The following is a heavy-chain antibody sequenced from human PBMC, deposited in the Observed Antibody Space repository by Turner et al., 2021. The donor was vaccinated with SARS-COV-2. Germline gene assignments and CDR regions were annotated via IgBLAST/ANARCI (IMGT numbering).Heavy chain of an antibody. CDR2: IIPIIDTA. CDR3: SRDSNDVLDDYSPDVLDI. J-gene: IGHJ3*02. CDR1: GGSFSSYS. V-gene: IGHV1-69*08. D-gene: IGHD3-9*01. Sequence: QLLTTGAAVYKPGTGGKVSSEAAGGSFSSYSINWVRQAPGQGLEWMGRIIPIIDTAKNAQKCQGRVTSTADKSPTIVYMELSILGSEDTAVNYSSRDSNDVLDDYSPDVLDIWGQGTMVTVSS.